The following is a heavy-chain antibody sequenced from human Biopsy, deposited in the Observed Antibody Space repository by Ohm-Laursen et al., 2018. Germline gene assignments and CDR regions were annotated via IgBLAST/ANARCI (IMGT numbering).Heavy chain of an antibody. V-gene: IGHV1-69*04. J-gene: IGHJ3*01. CDR1: GATVTSYA. D-gene: IGHD1-26*01. CDR2: IDPFTGVT. CDR3: ETDARWDLSLDAFHV. Sequence: SVKVSCKASGATVTSYAISWVRQAPGQGLEWMGRIDPFTGVTNYAHNFQGRVTITADRSTPTAYVEVSSLRSDDTAVFYCETDARWDLSLDAFHVWGQGAKVTVSS.